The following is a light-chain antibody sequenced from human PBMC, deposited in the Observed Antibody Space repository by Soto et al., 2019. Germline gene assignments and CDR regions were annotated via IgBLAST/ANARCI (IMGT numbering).Light chain of an antibody. V-gene: IGKV1-39*01. Sequence: DIQMTQSPSSLSASVGGRVTISCRASQSIRNYVSWYQQKPGTAPKLLIRAASTLQSGVPSRSSGSGSGTDFTLTISSLQIEDFATYFCQQTDSTPQTFGQGTNVEI. J-gene: IGKJ1*01. CDR3: QQTDSTPQT. CDR1: QSIRNY. CDR2: AAS.